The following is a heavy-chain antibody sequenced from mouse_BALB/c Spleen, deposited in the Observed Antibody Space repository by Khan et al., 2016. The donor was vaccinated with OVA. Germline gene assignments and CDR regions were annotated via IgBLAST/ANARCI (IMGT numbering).Heavy chain of an antibody. CDR1: GYTFTNYW. CDR2: INPTSGYT. V-gene: IGHV1-7*01. Sequence: QVRLQQSGAELAKPGASVKMSCKASGYTFTNYWMHWVKQRPGQGLEWIGYINPTSGYTDYNEKFKDKATLSADKSSSTVYMQLSSLTSEDSAVXYCTRDRIDYWGQGTTLTVSS. CDR3: TRDRIDY. J-gene: IGHJ2*01.